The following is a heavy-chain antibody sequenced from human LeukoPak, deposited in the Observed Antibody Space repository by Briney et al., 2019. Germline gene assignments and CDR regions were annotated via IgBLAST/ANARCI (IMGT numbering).Heavy chain of an antibody. V-gene: IGHV4-34*09. CDR2: INHSGST. CDR1: GGSFSGYY. Sequence: SETLSLTCAVYGGSFSGYYWSWIRQPPGKGLEWIGEINHSGSTNYNPSLKSRVTISVDTSKNQFFLKLSSVTAADTAVYYCASARGQSYFDYWGQGTLVTVSS. J-gene: IGHJ4*02. CDR3: ASARGQSYFDY.